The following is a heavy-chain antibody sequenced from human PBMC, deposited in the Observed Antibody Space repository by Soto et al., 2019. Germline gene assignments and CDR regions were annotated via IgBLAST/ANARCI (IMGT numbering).Heavy chain of an antibody. CDR1: GASISSVGYY. V-gene: IGHV4-31*03. Sequence: QVQLQESGPGLVQPSQTLSLTCSVSGASISSVGYYWTWIRQHPGEGREWIGYIYHSGSTYYNPSLKSRLTISVDTSENQFSLRLSSVTAADTAVYYCGSFSDRITPATIVDWGQGTLVTVSS. J-gene: IGHJ4*02. CDR3: GSFSDRITPATIVD. CDR2: IYHSGST. D-gene: IGHD2-2*02.